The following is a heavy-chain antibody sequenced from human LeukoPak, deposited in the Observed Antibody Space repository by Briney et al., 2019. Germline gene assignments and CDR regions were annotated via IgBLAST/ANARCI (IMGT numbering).Heavy chain of an antibody. CDR3: ARSLTPYAYYFDY. J-gene: IGHJ4*02. D-gene: IGHD1-20*01. CDR2: IYHSGST. V-gene: IGHV4-30-2*01. CDR1: GGSFSSGGYC. Sequence: TLSLTCAVSGGSFSSGGYCWSWLRQPPGTGLEWIVYIYHSGSTYYNPSIKSRVTISVNRSKNQFSLKLSSVTAADTAVYYCARSLTPYAYYFDYWGQGTLVTVSS.